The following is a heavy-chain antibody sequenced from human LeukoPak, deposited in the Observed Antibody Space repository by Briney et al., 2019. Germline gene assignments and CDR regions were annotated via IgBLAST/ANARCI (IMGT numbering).Heavy chain of an antibody. CDR1: GFTFSDYY. J-gene: IGHJ4*02. D-gene: IGHD2-2*01. CDR2: ISSSGSTI. V-gene: IGHV3-11*04. CDR3: ARDPSTMPFDY. Sequence: GGSLRLSCAASGFTFSDYYMSWIRQAPGRGLEWVSYISSSGSTIYYADSVKGRFTISRDNAKNSLYLQMNSLRAEDTAVYYCARDPSTMPFDYWGQGTLVTVSS.